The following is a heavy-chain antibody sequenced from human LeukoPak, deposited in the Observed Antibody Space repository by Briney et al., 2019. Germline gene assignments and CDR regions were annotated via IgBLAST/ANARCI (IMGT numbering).Heavy chain of an antibody. V-gene: IGHV4-61*01. CDR2: IYYSGST. CDR3: ARVPYCSSTSCYTEGNAFDI. D-gene: IGHD2-2*02. Sequence: PSETLSLTCTVSGGSISSGSYYWSWIRQPPGKGLEWIGYIYYSGSTNYNPSLKSRVTISVDTSKNQFSLKLSSVTAADTAVYYCARVPYCSSTSCYTEGNAFDIWGQGTMVTVSS. J-gene: IGHJ3*02. CDR1: GGSISSGSYY.